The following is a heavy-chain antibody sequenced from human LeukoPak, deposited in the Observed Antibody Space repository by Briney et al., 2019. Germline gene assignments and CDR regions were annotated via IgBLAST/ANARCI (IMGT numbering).Heavy chain of an antibody. V-gene: IGHV4-59*01. D-gene: IGHD4-23*01. CDR2: IYYSGST. CDR1: GGSFSSYY. J-gene: IGHJ3*02. Sequence: SETLSLTCAVYGGSFSSYYWSWIRQPPGKGLEWIGYIYYSGSTNYNPSLKSRVTISVDTSKNQFSLKLSSVTAADTAVYYCARSPDGGNADDAFDIWGQGTMVTVSS. CDR3: ARSPDGGNADDAFDI.